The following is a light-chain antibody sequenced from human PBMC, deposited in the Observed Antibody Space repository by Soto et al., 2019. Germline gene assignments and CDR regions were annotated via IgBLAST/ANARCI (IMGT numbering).Light chain of an antibody. CDR2: AAS. V-gene: IGKV1-39*01. Sequence: DIQMTQSPSSLSASVGDRVTITCRASESISRHLNWYQQKPGKAPNLLIYAASTLQNGVPSRFSGSGSGTGFTLTLSSLQPEDFATYYCQQSYSTLSLSFGQGTRLEIK. CDR1: ESISRH. CDR3: QQSYSTLSLS. J-gene: IGKJ5*01.